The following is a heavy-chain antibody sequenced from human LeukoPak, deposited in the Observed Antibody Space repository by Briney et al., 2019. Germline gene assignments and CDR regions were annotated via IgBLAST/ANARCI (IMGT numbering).Heavy chain of an antibody. J-gene: IGHJ4*02. D-gene: IGHD6-6*01. CDR3: PNDPVSSSGIEARRKPGGYFDY. Sequence: GGSLRLSCAASGFTFSSYAMSWVRQAPGKGLEWVSAISGSGGSTYYADSVKGRFTISRDNSKNSLYLQMNSLRAEDTAVYYCPNDPVSSSGIEARRKPGGYFDYWGQGPLVTVSS. CDR1: GFTFSSYA. V-gene: IGHV3-23*01. CDR2: ISGSGGST.